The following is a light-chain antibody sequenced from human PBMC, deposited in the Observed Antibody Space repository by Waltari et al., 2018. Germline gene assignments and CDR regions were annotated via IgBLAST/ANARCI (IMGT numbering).Light chain of an antibody. CDR1: SGHSTYI. J-gene: IGLJ3*02. CDR2: LEDSGNY. CDR3: ETWDSNTRV. Sequence: QPVLTQSSSTSASLGSSVKLTCTLDSGHSTYIIAWHQQQAGKDPRYLMKLEDSGNYNKGSGVPDRFSGSSSGADRYLAIFNLQSEDEADYYCETWDSNTRVFGGGTKLTVL. V-gene: IGLV4-60*03.